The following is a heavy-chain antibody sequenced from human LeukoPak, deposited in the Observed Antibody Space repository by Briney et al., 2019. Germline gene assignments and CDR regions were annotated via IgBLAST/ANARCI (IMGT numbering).Heavy chain of an antibody. J-gene: IGHJ4*02. Sequence: GSLRLSCAASGFTVSSNYMTWVRQAPGTGLECVSLLYSDGDTYYADSVKGRLAISRDNSKNTLYLQVNSLGADDTAVYYCAKDDPNDYKPWIYWGQGTLVIVSS. D-gene: IGHD4-11*01. V-gene: IGHV3-66*01. CDR2: LYSDGDT. CDR3: AKDDPNDYKPWIY. CDR1: GFTVSSNY.